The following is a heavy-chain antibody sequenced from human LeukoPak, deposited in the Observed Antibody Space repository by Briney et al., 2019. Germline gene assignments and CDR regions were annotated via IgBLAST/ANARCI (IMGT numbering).Heavy chain of an antibody. J-gene: IGHJ4*02. CDR3: ARGRAAADY. Sequence: PSETLSLTCAVYGGSFSGYYWSWIRQPPGKGLEWIGEINHSGSTNYNPSLKSRVTISVDTSKNQFSLKLSSVTAVDTAVYYCARGRAAADYWGQGTLVTVSS. V-gene: IGHV4-34*01. D-gene: IGHD6-13*01. CDR2: INHSGST. CDR1: GGSFSGYY.